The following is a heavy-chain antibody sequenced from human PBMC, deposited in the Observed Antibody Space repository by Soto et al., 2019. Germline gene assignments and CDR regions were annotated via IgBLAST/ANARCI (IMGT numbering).Heavy chain of an antibody. J-gene: IGHJ6*02. CDR1: GFTFSSYS. CDR3: ARDKSAGSGQEGVYYYYGMDV. CDR2: ISSSSSTI. Sequence: HPGGSLRLSCAASGFTFSSYSMNWVRQAPGKGLEWVSYISSSSSTIYYADSVKGRFTISRDNAKNSLYLQMNSLRAGDTAVYYCARDKSAGSGQEGVYYYYGMDVWGQGTTVTVSS. D-gene: IGHD6-13*01. V-gene: IGHV3-48*01.